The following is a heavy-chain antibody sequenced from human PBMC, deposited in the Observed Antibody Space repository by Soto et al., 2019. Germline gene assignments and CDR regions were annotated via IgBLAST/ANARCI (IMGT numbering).Heavy chain of an antibody. D-gene: IGHD6-19*01. Sequence: GGSLRLSCAASGFTFSSYAMHWVRQAPGKGLEWVAVISYDGSNKYYADSVKGRFTISRDNSKNTLYLQMNSLRAEDTAVYYCARAHALFSGYSSGWFDYWGQGTLVTVSS. CDR1: GFTFSSYA. CDR2: ISYDGSNK. CDR3: ARAHALFSGYSSGWFDY. V-gene: IGHV3-30-3*01. J-gene: IGHJ4*02.